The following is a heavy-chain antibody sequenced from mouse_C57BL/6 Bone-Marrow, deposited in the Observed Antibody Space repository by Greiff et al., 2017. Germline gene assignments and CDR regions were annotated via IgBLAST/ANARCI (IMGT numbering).Heavy chain of an antibody. CDR3: ARKGEYFDV. V-gene: IGHV1-42*01. CDR2: INPSTGGT. Sequence: EVKLVESGPELVKPGASVKISCKASGYSFTGYYMNWVKQSPEKSLEWIGEINPSTGGTTYNQKFKAKATLTVDKSSSTAYMQLKSLTSEDSAVYYCARKGEYFDVWGTGTTVTVSS. J-gene: IGHJ1*03. CDR1: GYSFTGYY.